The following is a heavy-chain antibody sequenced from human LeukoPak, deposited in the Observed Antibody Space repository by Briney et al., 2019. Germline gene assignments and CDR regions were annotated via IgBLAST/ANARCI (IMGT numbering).Heavy chain of an antibody. J-gene: IGHJ4*02. CDR3: ANIGGSSSFDY. V-gene: IGHV4-4*07. D-gene: IGHD1-26*01. Sequence: SETLSLTCTVSGGSINSYFWSWIGQPAGKGLEYLGHIYTSGSTNYNPSVKSRVIMSRDTSRNQFSLRLTSVTAADTAVYYCANIGGSSSFDYWGQGALVTVSS. CDR1: GGSINSYF. CDR2: IYTSGST.